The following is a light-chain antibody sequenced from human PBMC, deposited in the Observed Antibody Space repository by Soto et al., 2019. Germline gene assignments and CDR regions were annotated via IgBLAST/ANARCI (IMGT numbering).Light chain of an antibody. J-gene: IGKJ3*01. V-gene: IGKV1-33*01. CDR1: QDISNY. Sequence: DIQMTQSPSSLSASVGDRVTITCQASQDISNYLNWYQQKPGKPPKLLIYDASNLETGVPSRFSGSASGTVFTFTISSLQHEDIVTYYCQQYDTLPPTFGHGTKVDIK. CDR2: DAS. CDR3: QQYDTLPPT.